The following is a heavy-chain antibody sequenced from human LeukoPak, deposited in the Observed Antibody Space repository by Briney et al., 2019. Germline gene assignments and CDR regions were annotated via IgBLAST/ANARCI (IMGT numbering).Heavy chain of an antibody. CDR3: AREGRGTYLFDY. V-gene: IGHV4-4*07. Sequence: PSETLSLTCTVSGGSLSSFYWSWIRQPAGKGLDWIGRISTSGSTNYNPSLKRRVTMTADTSKNQLSLRLSSVTAADTAVYYCAREGRGTYLFDYWGQGTLVTVSS. J-gene: IGHJ4*02. CDR2: ISTSGST. CDR1: GGSLSSFY. D-gene: IGHD1-26*01.